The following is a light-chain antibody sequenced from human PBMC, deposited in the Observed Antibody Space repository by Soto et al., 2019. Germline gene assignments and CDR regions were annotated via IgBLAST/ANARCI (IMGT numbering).Light chain of an antibody. CDR3: SSYTTSSTRV. V-gene: IGLV2-14*03. CDR1: SSDVGAYDF. J-gene: IGLJ1*01. Sequence: QSVLAQPASVSGSPGQSITISCTGTSSDVGAYDFVSWYQQHPDKAPKLMIYEVSNRPSGVSYRFSGSKSVNTATLTISGLQAEDEADYYCSSYTTSSTRVFGTGTKVTFL. CDR2: EVS.